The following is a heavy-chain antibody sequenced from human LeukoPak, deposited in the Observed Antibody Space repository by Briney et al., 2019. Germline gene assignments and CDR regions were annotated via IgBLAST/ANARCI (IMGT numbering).Heavy chain of an antibody. CDR1: GFTFSRYS. CDR3: AKDLGGYSWDV. Sequence: GGSLRLSCAASGFTFSRYSMNWVRQAPGKGLEWVSAISGSGGSTYYADSVKGRFTISRDNSKNTLYLQMNSLRAEDTAVYYCAKDLGGYSWDVWGKGTTVTVSS. D-gene: IGHD3-16*01. V-gene: IGHV3-23*01. J-gene: IGHJ6*04. CDR2: ISGSGGST.